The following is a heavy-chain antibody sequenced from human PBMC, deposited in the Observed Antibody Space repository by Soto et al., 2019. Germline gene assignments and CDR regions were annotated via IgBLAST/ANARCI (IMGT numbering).Heavy chain of an antibody. CDR1: GFTVSSNY. D-gene: IGHD3-10*01. CDR2: ISSNGDST. CDR3: VKGTVRGGSKYYFDN. J-gene: IGHJ4*02. V-gene: IGHV3-64D*06. Sequence: GGSLRLSCAASGFTVSSNYMSWVRQAPGKGLEYVSAISSNGDSTYHTDSVKARFSISRDNSKNTLYLQMSSLRAEDTAVYYCVKGTVRGGSKYYFDNWGQGTLVTVSS.